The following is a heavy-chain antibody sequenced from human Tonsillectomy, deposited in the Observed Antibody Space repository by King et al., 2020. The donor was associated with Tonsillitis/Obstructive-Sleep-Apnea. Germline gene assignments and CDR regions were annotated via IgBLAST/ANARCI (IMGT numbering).Heavy chain of an antibody. D-gene: IGHD3-22*01. CDR1: GYIFSTYW. J-gene: IGHJ4*02. CDR3: ARRXNFFGSSSDFDN. CDR2: IYPGDSDT. V-gene: IGHV5-51*01. Sequence: QLVQSGAEVKKPGESLKLSCKGSGYIFSTYWIGWVRQMPGKGLEWMGIIYPGDSDTRYTPSFQGQVTISADKAISTAYLQWSGLKASDTAMYYCARRXNFFGSSSDFDNXGQGTLVTVSS.